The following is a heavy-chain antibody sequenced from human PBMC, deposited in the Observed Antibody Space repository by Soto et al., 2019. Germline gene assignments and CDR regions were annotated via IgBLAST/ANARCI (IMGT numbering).Heavy chain of an antibody. CDR1: GFTFTSSA. CDR3: AAGRGVTAVPWVADSYYYGMDV. V-gene: IGHV1-58*01. CDR2: IVVGSGNT. Sequence: QMQLVQSGPEVKKPGTSVKVSCKASGFTFTSSAVQWVRQARGQRLEWIGWIVVGSGNTNYAQKFQERVTITRDMSRSTAHMEVRSLRAEDAAVYYCAAGRGVTAVPWVADSYYYGMDVWGQGTTVTVSS. D-gene: IGHD2-21*02. J-gene: IGHJ6*02.